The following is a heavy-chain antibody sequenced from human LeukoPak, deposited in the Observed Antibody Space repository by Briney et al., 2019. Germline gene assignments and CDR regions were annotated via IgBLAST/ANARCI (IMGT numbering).Heavy chain of an antibody. Sequence: GGSLRLSCAASGFTFSNYAMTWVRQAPGKGLEWVSTISGGGGDTYYADSVKGRFTISRDNSKNTLYLQMNSLRAEDTAVYYCAKALTKNCGGDRSFDYWGQGTLVTVSS. CDR3: AKALTKNCGGDRSFDY. CDR1: GFTFSNYA. CDR2: ISGGGGDT. J-gene: IGHJ4*02. D-gene: IGHD2-21*02. V-gene: IGHV3-23*01.